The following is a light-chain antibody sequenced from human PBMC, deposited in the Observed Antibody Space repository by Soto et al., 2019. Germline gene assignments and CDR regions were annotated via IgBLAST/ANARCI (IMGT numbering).Light chain of an antibody. CDR1: QSVSSY. CDR2: DAS. CDR3: QVCGFLLIS. Sequence: IVVKISPAALSLKKEERATLSCRASQSVSSYLAWYQQKPRQAPRLLIYDASNRATGIPARFSGSGSGPDSTLTISCLEPEDFAGYSCQVCGFLLISF. V-gene: IGKV3-11*01. J-gene: IGKJ2*03.